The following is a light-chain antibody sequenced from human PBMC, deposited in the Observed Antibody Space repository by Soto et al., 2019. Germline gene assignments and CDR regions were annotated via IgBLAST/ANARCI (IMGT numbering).Light chain of an antibody. J-gene: IGLJ3*02. V-gene: IGLV1-47*01. CDR3: AAWDDNLSAVV. CDR2: RNH. Sequence: QSVLTQPASVSGTPGQRVTISCSGSSSNIGSNNVYWYHQFPGTAPKLLIYRNHQRPSGVPDRFSGSKSGTTASLAISGLRSEDEGDYYCAAWDDNLSAVVFGGGTKLTVL. CDR1: SSNIGSNN.